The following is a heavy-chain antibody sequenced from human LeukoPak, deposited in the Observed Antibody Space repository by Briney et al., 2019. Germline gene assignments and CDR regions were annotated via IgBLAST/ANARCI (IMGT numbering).Heavy chain of an antibody. CDR3: ARGRYSSSTDAFDI. D-gene: IGHD6-6*01. Sequence: ASVKVSCKASGYTFTGYYMHWVRQAPGQGLEWMGWINPNSGGTNYAQKFQGRVTMTRDTSISTAYMELSRLRSEDTAVYYCARGRYSSSTDAFDIWGQGTMVTVSS. V-gene: IGHV1-2*02. CDR1: GYTFTGYY. CDR2: INPNSGGT. J-gene: IGHJ3*02.